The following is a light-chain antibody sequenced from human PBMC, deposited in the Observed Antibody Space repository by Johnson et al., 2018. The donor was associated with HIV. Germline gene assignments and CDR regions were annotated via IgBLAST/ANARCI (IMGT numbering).Light chain of an antibody. CDR1: SSNIGNFY. J-gene: IGLJ1*01. CDR2: KTN. Sequence: QSALTQPPSVSAAPGQRVTISCSGSSSNIGNFYVSWYQQLPETAPKLLIYKTNDRPSGIPDRFSGSKSGTSATLDITGLQTGDEADYYCGTWDSSLNTGVFGTGTKVTVL. CDR3: GTWDSSLNTGV. V-gene: IGLV1-51*02.